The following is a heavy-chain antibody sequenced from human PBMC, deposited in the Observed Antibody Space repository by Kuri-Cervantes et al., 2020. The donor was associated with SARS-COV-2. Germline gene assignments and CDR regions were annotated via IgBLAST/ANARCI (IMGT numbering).Heavy chain of an antibody. D-gene: IGHD7-27*01. CDR1: GYTFTSYG. V-gene: IGHV1-18*01. J-gene: IGHJ3*02. Sequence: GGSLRLSCKASGYTFTSYGISWVRQAPGQGLEWMGRISTYNGNTNYAQKLQGRVTMTTDTSTSTAYMEMRSLRLDDTAVNYCARDKDWGYGFDIWGQGTMVTVSS. CDR2: ISTYNGNT. CDR3: ARDKDWGYGFDI.